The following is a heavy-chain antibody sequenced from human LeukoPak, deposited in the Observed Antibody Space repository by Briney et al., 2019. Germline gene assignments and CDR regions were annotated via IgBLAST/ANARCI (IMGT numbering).Heavy chain of an antibody. CDR1: GGSVSSGSYY. CDR2: IYYSGST. J-gene: IGHJ6*02. CDR3: ARENSNYAYYYYGMDV. D-gene: IGHD4-11*01. Sequence: TSETLSLTCTVSGGSVSSGSYYWSWIRQPPGKGLEWIGYIYYSGSTNYNPSLKSRVTISVDTSKNQFSLKLSSVTAADTAVYYCARENSNYAYYYYGMDVWGQGTTVTVSS. V-gene: IGHV4-61*01.